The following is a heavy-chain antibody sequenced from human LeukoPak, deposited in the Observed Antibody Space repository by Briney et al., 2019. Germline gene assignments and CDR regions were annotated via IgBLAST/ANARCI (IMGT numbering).Heavy chain of an antibody. D-gene: IGHD1-26*01. CDR1: GFTFSCCG. CDR3: AKEGEDSGSPSDY. V-gene: IGHV3-30*02. J-gene: IGHJ4*02. CDR2: VRNDGSDK. Sequence: GGSLRLSCAASGFTFSCCGIHWVRQAPGKGLEWLTFVRNDGSDKYYADSVKGRFTISRDNSKNTVYLQMNSLRAEDTAVYYCAKEGEDSGSPSDYWGQGTLVTVSS.